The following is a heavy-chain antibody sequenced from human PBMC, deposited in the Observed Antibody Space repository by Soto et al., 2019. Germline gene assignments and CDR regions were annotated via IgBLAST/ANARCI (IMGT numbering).Heavy chain of an antibody. CDR1: GYTFTNYA. Sequence: VSCKASGYTFTNYAMHWVRQAPGQRLEWMGWINAAIGNTKYSQKFQGSVTITRDTSANTAYMELSSLRSEDTAVYYCARRNVYGSGSYSFDYWGQGTLVTVSS. CDR3: ARRNVYGSGSYSFDY. D-gene: IGHD3-10*01. J-gene: IGHJ4*02. CDR2: INAAIGNT. V-gene: IGHV1-3*01.